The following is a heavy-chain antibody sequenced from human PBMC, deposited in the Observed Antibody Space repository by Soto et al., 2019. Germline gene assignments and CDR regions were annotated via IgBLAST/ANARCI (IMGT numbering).Heavy chain of an antibody. CDR2: ISSSSSYI. D-gene: IGHD3-3*01. CDR3: ARDCSVLRFLEWLEDYYYMDV. CDR1: GFTFSSYS. V-gene: IGHV3-21*01. J-gene: IGHJ6*03. Sequence: PGGSLRLSCAASGFTFSSYSMNWVRQAPGKGLEWVSSISSSSSYIYYADSVKGRFTISRDNAKNSLYLQMNSLRAEDTAVYYCARDCSVLRFLEWLEDYYYMDVWGKGTTVTVSS.